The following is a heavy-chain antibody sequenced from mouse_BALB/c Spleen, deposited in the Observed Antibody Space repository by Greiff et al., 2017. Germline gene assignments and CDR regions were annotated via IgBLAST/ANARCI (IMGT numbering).Heavy chain of an antibody. J-gene: IGHJ2*01. CDR2: IYPGDGST. CDR1: GYTFTSYV. D-gene: IGHD2-3*01. V-gene: IGHV1S56*01. Sequence: VQLQQSGPELVKPGASVKISCKTSGYTFTSYVMHWVKQKPGQGLEWIGWIYPGDGSTKYNEKFKGKATLTADKSSSTAYMQLSSLTSENSAVYFCARGDGYYDYFDYWGQGTTLTVSS. CDR3: ARGDGYYDYFDY.